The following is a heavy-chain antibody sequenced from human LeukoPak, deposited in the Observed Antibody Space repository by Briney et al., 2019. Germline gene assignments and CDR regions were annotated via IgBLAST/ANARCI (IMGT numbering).Heavy chain of an antibody. Sequence: PGGSLRLSCAASGFSFRNHEMNWVRQAPGKGLEWVSGIGSDTTTHYAESVKGRFAISRDNAKNTLYLHMNSVRAEDTALYYCAKDLHYWVAMDVWGQGTTVTVS. J-gene: IGHJ6*02. CDR3: AKDLHYWVAMDV. CDR2: IGSDTTT. V-gene: IGHV3-23*01. D-gene: IGHD2-15*01. CDR1: GFSFRNHE.